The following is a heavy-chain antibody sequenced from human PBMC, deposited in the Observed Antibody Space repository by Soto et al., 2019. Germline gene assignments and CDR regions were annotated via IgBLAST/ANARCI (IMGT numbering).Heavy chain of an antibody. J-gene: IGHJ4*02. Sequence: GESLKISCAASGFTFSSYAMSWVRQAPGKGLEWVSAISGSGGSTYYADSVKGRFTISRDNSKNTLYLQMNSLRAEDTAVYYCAKGRYDSSGYYYYWGQGTLVTVSS. CDR2: ISGSGGST. V-gene: IGHV3-23*01. CDR3: AKGRYDSSGYYYY. CDR1: GFTFSSYA. D-gene: IGHD3-22*01.